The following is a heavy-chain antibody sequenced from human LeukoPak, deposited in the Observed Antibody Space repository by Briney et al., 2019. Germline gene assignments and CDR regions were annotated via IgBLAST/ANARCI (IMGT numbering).Heavy chain of an antibody. V-gene: IGHV1-2*02. Sequence: ASVKVSCKASGYTFTGYYMHWVRQAPGQGLEWMGWINPNSGGTNYAQKFRGRVTMTRDTSISTAYMELSRLRSDDTAVYYCARMVRRYSGYDSDDYWGQGTLVTVSS. CDR2: INPNSGGT. CDR3: ARMVRRYSGYDSDDY. CDR1: GYTFTGYY. J-gene: IGHJ4*02. D-gene: IGHD5-12*01.